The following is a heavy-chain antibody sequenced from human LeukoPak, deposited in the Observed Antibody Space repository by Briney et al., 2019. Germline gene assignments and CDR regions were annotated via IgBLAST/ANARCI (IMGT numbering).Heavy chain of an antibody. CDR2: IYYSGST. CDR3: ARVAPHSSSIFDP. CDR1: GGSISSGGYY. V-gene: IGHV4-30-4*08. Sequence: SETLSFTCTVSGGSISSGGYYWSWIRQPPGKGLEWIGYIYYSGSTYYNPSLKSRVTISVDTSENQFSLKLSSVTAADTAVYYCARVAPHSSSIFDPWGQGILVTVSS. J-gene: IGHJ5*02. D-gene: IGHD2-2*01.